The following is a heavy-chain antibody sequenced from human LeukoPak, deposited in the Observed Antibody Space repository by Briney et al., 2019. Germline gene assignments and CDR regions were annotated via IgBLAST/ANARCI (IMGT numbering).Heavy chain of an antibody. CDR3: ARQVRRAPPSGDDC. V-gene: IGHV4-39*01. Sequence: SETLSLTCTVSGGSISSSSYYWGWIRQPPGKGLEWIGSISDSGDTYYNPSLKSRVTMSVDTSKNQFSLRLSSVTAADTAVYFCARQVRRAPPSGDDCWGQGTLVTVSS. CDR1: GGSISSSSYY. CDR2: ISDSGDT. D-gene: IGHD2-15*01. J-gene: IGHJ4*02.